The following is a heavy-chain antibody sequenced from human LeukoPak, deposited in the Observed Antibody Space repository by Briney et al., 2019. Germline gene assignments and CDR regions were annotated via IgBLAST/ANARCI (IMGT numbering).Heavy chain of an antibody. J-gene: IGHJ4*02. CDR2: IYWDDDK. CDR1: GFSLSTSGGS. CDR3: AHRPPASVHFEY. D-gene: IGHD5/OR15-5a*01. Sequence: SGPTLVNPTQTLTLTCTFSGFSLSTSGGSVAWIRQPPGKALEWLALIYWDDDKRYSPSLKSRLTITKDTSKNQVVLTMTNMGPVDTATYYCAHRPPASVHFEYCGQGTLVTVSS. V-gene: IGHV2-5*02.